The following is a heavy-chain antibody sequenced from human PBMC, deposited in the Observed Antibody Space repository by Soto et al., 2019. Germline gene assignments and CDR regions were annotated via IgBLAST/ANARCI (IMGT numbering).Heavy chain of an antibody. V-gene: IGHV4-31*11. CDR1: GGSITSGGSY. D-gene: IGHD1-26*01. Sequence: QVQLRESGPGLVKPSETLSLTCAVSGGSITSGGSYWSWVRQHPGKGLEWIGHVYYSWSAYYNPSHKSRVAISVDTSKNHFSLRVNYVTAADTAVYYCAKSLPGGTIYYMDVWGEGTTITVSS. J-gene: IGHJ6*03. CDR3: AKSLPGGTIYYMDV. CDR2: VYYSWSA.